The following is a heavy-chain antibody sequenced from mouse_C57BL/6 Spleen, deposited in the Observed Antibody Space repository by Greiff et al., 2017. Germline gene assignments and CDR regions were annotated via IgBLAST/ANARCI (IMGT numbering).Heavy chain of an antibody. CDR2: IDPSDSYT. CDR1: GYTFTSYW. Sequence: VQLQQSGAELVRPGTSVKLSCKASGYTFTSYWMHWVKQRPGQGLEWIGLIDPSDSYTNYNQKFKGKATLTVETSSSTAHMQLSSLTSEDSAVYYCARYGKLAWFAYWGQGTLVTVSA. D-gene: IGHD2-1*01. V-gene: IGHV1-59*01. CDR3: ARYGKLAWFAY. J-gene: IGHJ3*01.